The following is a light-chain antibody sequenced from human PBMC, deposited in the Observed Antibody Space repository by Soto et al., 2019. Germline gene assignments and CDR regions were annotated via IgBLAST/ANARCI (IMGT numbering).Light chain of an antibody. Sequence: MKQSACTVSFSPGERATLSCGASHSVTSNYLAWYQQKPGQAPRLLIFGASIRVTGIPDRFIGSGSGTDFILTIDSLEPEDFAVYFCQHYDGSRWTFGQGTKVDIK. CDR2: GAS. V-gene: IGKV3-20*01. J-gene: IGKJ1*01. CDR3: QHYDGSRWT. CDR1: HSVTSNY.